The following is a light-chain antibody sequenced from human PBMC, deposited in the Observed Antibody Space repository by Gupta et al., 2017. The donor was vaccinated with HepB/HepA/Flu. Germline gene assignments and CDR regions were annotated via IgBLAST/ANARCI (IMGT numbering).Light chain of an antibody. CDR1: TSNIGSNY. CDR3: AAWDDSLSGPV. V-gene: IGLV1-47*01. J-gene: IGLJ2*01. Sequence: QSVLTQPPSDSETPGQRVAISCPACTSNIGSNYVYWYHQFPGTAPKLLIYENDQRPSGVPDRFSGSKSGTSASLAISGLRSEDEADYYCAAWDDSLSGPVFGGGTKVTVL. CDR2: END.